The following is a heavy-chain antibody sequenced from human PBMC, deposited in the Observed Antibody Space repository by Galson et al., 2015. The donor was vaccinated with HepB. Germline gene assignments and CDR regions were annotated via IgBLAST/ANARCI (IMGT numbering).Heavy chain of an antibody. CDR2: IKSKTDGETT. J-gene: IGHJ6*03. CDR1: GITFTNAW. Sequence: SLRLSCAASGITFTNAWMNWVRQAPGKGLEWVGRIKSKTDGETTDYAAPVKGRFTISRDDSNKILYLQMNSLETEDTAVYYCTTEYYHYIDLWGRGITVTVSS. V-gene: IGHV3-15*01. CDR3: TTEYYHYIDL.